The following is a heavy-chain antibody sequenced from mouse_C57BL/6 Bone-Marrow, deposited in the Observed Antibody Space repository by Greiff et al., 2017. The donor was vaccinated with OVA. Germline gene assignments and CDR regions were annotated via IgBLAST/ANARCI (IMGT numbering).Heavy chain of an antibody. Sequence: VKLQESGAELARPGASVKLSCKASGYTFTSYGISWVKQRTGQGLEWIGEIYPRSGNTYYNEKFKGKATLTADKSSSTAYMELRSLTSEDSAVYFCARSRDGYYEAYWGQGTLVTVSA. V-gene: IGHV1-81*01. CDR3: ARSRDGYYEAY. CDR2: IYPRSGNT. D-gene: IGHD2-3*01. CDR1: GYTFTSYG. J-gene: IGHJ3*01.